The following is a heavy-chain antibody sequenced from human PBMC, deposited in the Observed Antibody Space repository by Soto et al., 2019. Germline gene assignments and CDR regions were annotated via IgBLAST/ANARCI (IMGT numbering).Heavy chain of an antibody. CDR1: GYTFSNYG. D-gene: IGHD6-19*01. J-gene: IGHJ5*02. V-gene: IGHV1-3*01. CDR2: INAGNGNT. Sequence: GASVKVSCKASGYTFSNYGIHWVRQAPGQRLEWMGLINAGNGNTKYSQKLQGRVTMTTDTSTSTAYMELRSLRSDDTAVYYCARELGAVADKNKHNWFDPWGQGTLVTVSS. CDR3: ARELGAVADKNKHNWFDP.